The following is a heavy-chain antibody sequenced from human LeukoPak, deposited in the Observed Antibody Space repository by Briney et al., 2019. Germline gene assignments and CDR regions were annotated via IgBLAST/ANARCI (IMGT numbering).Heavy chain of an antibody. J-gene: IGHJ4*02. D-gene: IGHD6-19*01. CDR3: ARVSGEQWLHYDDYFDY. CDR2: ISYDGSNK. CDR1: GFTFSSYA. Sequence: PGGSLRLSCAASGFTFSSYAMHWVRQAPGKGLEWVAVISYDGSNKYYADSVKGRFTISRDNSKNTLYLQMNSLRAEDTAVYYCARVSGEQWLHYDDYFDYWGQGTLVTVSS. V-gene: IGHV3-30*04.